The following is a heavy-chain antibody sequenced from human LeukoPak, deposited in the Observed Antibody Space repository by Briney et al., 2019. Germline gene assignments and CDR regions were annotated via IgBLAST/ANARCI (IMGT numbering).Heavy chain of an antibody. Sequence: GESLKISCKSSGYTFTNYWIGWVRQMPGKGLEWMGIIYPDDSETKYSPSLQGQVTFSADTSISTAYLQWGSLKASDTAMYYCARHRSTEWELIDYWGQGTLVTVSS. CDR3: ARHRSTEWELIDY. J-gene: IGHJ4*02. CDR1: GYTFTNYW. D-gene: IGHD1-26*01. V-gene: IGHV5-51*01. CDR2: IYPDDSET.